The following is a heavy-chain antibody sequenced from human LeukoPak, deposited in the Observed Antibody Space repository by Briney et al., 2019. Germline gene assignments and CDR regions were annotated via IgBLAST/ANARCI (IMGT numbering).Heavy chain of an antibody. CDR3: ARTIPYYDFWSGLNWFDP. V-gene: IGHV1-69*05. D-gene: IGHD3-3*01. CDR1: GGTFSSYA. Sequence: SVKVSCKASGGTFSSYAISWVRQAPGQGLEWMGGIIPIFGTANYAQKFQGRVTITRNTSISTAYMELSSLRSEDTAVYYCARTIPYYDFWSGLNWFDPWGQGTLVTVSS. J-gene: IGHJ5*02. CDR2: IIPIFGTA.